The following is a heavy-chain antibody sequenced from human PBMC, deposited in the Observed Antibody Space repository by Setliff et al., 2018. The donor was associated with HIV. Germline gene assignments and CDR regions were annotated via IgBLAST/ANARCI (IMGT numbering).Heavy chain of an antibody. CDR3: ARQLSNSFDY. J-gene: IGHJ4*02. CDR1: GYTFTDYF. V-gene: IGHV1-2*02. Sequence: ASVKVSCKASGYTFTDYFMHWVRQAPGQGLEWMGWISPDNANTRISQRFRGSVTMTRDRSVNTAYMEFSGLTSDDTAVYYCARQLSNSFDYWGQGTLVTVSS. D-gene: IGHD1-1*01. CDR2: ISPDNANT.